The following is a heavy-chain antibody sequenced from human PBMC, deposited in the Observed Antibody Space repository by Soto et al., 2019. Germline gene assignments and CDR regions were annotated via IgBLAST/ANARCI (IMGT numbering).Heavy chain of an antibody. CDR3: AKGGYGDYWYFDY. D-gene: IGHD4-17*01. J-gene: IGHJ4*02. V-gene: IGHV3-30*18. CDR2: ISYDGSNK. CDR1: GFTFSSYG. Sequence: LRLSFAASGFTFSSYGMHWVRQAPGKGLEWVAVISYDGSNKYYADSVKGRFTISRDNSKNTLYLQMNSLRAEDTAVYYCAKGGYGDYWYFDYWGQGTLVTVSS.